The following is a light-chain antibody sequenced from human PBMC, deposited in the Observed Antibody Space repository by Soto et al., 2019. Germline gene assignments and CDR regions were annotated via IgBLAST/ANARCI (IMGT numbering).Light chain of an antibody. CDR2: KAS. V-gene: IGKV1-5*03. CDR1: QYISTW. CDR3: QQYDTYTT. Sequence: DIQMTQSPSTLSASVVDRVTITCRASQYISTWLAWYQQKPGKAPKLLIYKASNLEGGVPSRFSGSGSGTELTLTISSLQPDDFAIYYCQQYDTYTTFGQGTKVEIK. J-gene: IGKJ1*01.